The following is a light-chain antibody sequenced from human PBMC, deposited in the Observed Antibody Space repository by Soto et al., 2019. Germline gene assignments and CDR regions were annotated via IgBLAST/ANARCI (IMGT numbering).Light chain of an antibody. J-gene: IGKJ5*01. CDR1: QCVSSN. CDR2: GAS. Sequence: EIVMTQSPATLSVSPGERATLSCRSSQCVSSNLAWYQQKPGQAPRLLIYGASTRATGIPARFSGSGSGTEFTLTISSLQSEDFAVYYCQQYNNWPPQITFGQGTRLEI. V-gene: IGKV3-15*01. CDR3: QQYNNWPPQIT.